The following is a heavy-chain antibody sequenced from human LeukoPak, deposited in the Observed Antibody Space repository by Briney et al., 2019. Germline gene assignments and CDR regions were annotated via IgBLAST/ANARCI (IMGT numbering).Heavy chain of an antibody. J-gene: IGHJ4*02. Sequence: SETLSLTCTVFGGSISSSSSYWVWIRHPPGKGLEWIGNINYSGSTYYNPSLKSRVTISVDTSKNQFSLKLSSVTAADTAVYYCARRLSGSSQIDYWGQGTLVTVSS. CDR2: INYSGST. D-gene: IGHD3-10*01. CDR3: ARRLSGSSQIDY. V-gene: IGHV4-39*01. CDR1: GGSISSSSSY.